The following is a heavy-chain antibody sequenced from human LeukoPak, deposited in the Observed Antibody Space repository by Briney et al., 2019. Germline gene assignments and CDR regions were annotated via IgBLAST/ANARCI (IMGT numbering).Heavy chain of an antibody. J-gene: IGHJ4*02. CDR3: ARDLGVAVAGLGGY. V-gene: IGHV1-18*01. Sequence: GASVKVSCKASGYTFTSYGISWVRQAPGQGLEWMGWISAYNGNTNYAQKLQGRVTMTTDTSTSTAYMELRSLRSDDTAVYYCARDLGVAVAGLGGYWGQGTLVTVSS. CDR2: ISAYNGNT. D-gene: IGHD6-19*01. CDR1: GYTFTSYG.